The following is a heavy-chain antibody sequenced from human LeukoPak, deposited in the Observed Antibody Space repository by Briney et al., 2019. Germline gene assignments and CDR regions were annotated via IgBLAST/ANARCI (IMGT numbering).Heavy chain of an antibody. V-gene: IGHV4-39*01. CDR1: GGSISSSSYY. J-gene: IGHJ3*02. Sequence: SETLSLTCTVSGGSISSSSYYWGWLRQPPGKGLEWIVSIYYSGSTYYNPSLKSRVTISVDTPKNQFSLKLSSVTAADTAVYYCARFFRTGYYYDSAAFDIWGQGTMVTVSS. CDR2: IYYSGST. CDR3: ARFFRTGYYYDSAAFDI. D-gene: IGHD3-22*01.